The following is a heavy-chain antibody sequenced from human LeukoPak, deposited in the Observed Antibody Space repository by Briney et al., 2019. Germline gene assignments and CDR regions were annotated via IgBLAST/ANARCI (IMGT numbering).Heavy chain of an antibody. Sequence: SETLSLTCTVSGGSISSGSYCWIWIRQPAGKGLEWIGRIYTSGSTNYNPSLKSRVTISVGTSKNQFSLKLSSVTAADTAVYYCARLTKNDSGSFRFGKKKRGYMDVWGKGTTVTISS. CDR3: ARLTKNDSGSFRFGKKKRGYMDV. CDR1: GGSISSGSYC. D-gene: IGHD3-10*01. V-gene: IGHV4-61*02. J-gene: IGHJ6*03. CDR2: IYTSGST.